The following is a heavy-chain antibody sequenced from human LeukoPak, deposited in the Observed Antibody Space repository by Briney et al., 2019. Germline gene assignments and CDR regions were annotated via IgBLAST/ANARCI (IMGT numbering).Heavy chain of an antibody. V-gene: IGHV4-59*01. CDR1: GGPINNYY. J-gene: IGHJ4*02. CDR2: IYHCWSN. CDR3: ARMYNRSPYYFDY. Sequence: SETLSLTCTVSGGPINNYYWRWLRQPPAKEVEYIGYIYHCWSNNYNPSLKSRVTISVDTCKNQFSLKLSSVTAADTAVYYCARMYNRSPYYFDYGGQGTLVTVSS. D-gene: IGHD6-6*01.